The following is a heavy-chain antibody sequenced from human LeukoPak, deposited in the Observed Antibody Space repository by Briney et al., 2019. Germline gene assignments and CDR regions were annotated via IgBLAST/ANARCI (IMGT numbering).Heavy chain of an antibody. CDR1: GGTFSSYA. Sequence: ASVKVSCKASGGTFSSYAISWVRQAPGQGLEWMGRIIPIFGIANYAQKFQGRVTITADKSTRTAYMELSSLRSEDTAVYYCASGGGCYYDSSGYWFDYWGQGTLVTVSS. CDR2: IIPIFGIA. V-gene: IGHV1-69*04. CDR3: ASGGGCYYDSSGYWFDY. J-gene: IGHJ4*02. D-gene: IGHD3-22*01.